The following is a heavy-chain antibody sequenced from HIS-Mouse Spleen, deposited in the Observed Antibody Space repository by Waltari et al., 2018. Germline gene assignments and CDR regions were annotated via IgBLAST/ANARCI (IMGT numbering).Heavy chain of an antibody. CDR1: GFPFTGYT. CDR2: ISSSSSYI. J-gene: IGHJ4*02. CDR3: ARGYSSSEDY. Sequence: EVQLVESGGGLVTPGGSLGPSCAAPGFPFTGYTINWDRQAPGKGLEWVSSISSSSSYIYYADSVKGRFTISRDNAKNSLYLQMNSLRAEDTAVYYCARGYSSSEDYWGQGTLVTVSS. V-gene: IGHV3-21*01. D-gene: IGHD6-13*01.